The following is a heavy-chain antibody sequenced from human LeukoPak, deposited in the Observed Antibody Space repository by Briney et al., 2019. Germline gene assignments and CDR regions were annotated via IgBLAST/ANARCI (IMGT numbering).Heavy chain of an antibody. CDR3: ARALTTLDY. CDR1: EFNLFRYD. V-gene: IGHV3-48*03. D-gene: IGHD4-11*01. Sequence: KTGGSLRLSCAASEFNLFRYDMNWVRQAPGKGLEWIALINGDSTAKHYADSVEGRLFISRDNDRNLMYLQMNSLRAEDTAVYYCARALTTLDYWGQGTRVTVSS. CDR2: INGDSTAK. J-gene: IGHJ4*02.